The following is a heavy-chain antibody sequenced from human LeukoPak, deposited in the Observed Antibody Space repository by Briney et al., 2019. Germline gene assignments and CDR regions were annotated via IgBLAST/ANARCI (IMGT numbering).Heavy chain of an antibody. CDR2: TSGDGDTT. CDR1: GFTFYDYI. V-gene: IGHV3-43*02. CDR3: ARQGARPDY. Sequence: GGSLRLSCAASGFTFYDYIMHWVRQAPGRGLEWVSLTSGDGDTTYYAASLGGRFTISRDNSKNSLYLQMNSLRTEDTALYYCARQGARPDYWGQGTLVTVSS. J-gene: IGHJ4*02.